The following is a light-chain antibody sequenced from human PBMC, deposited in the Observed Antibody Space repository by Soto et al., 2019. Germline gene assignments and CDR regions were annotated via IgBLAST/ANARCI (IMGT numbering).Light chain of an antibody. Sequence: QSELTQPASVSGSPGQSISISCTGISSGVGGYDYVSWYQQRPGKAPKLMIYDVSNRPSGVSNRFSGSKSGNTASLTISGLQAEDEADYYCSSYTSTTTPCVFPTGTKVTV. V-gene: IGLV2-14*01. CDR2: DVS. CDR1: SSGVGGYDY. J-gene: IGLJ1*01. CDR3: SSYTSTTTPCV.